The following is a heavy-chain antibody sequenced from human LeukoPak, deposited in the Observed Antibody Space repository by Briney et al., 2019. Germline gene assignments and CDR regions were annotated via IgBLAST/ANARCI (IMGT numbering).Heavy chain of an antibody. D-gene: IGHD3-22*01. CDR2: IKTDASEK. J-gene: IGHJ4*02. Sequence: GGSLRLSCETSGFIFSNCWMTWVRQAPGKGLEWVANIKTDASEKYYADPVKGRFTISRDNAKNSLYLQMNSLRAEDTAVYYCARETEDDSSGYYRYFDYWGQGTLVTVSS. CDR3: ARETEDDSSGYYRYFDY. CDR1: GFIFSNCW. V-gene: IGHV3-7*01.